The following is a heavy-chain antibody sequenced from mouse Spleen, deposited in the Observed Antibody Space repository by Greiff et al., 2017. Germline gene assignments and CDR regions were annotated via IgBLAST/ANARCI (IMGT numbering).Heavy chain of an antibody. CDR3: ARDDGYFAY. CDR1: GYAFTNYL. D-gene: IGHD2-3*01. Sequence: VQLQQSGAELVRPGTSVKVSCKASGYAFTNYLIEWVKQRPGQGLEWIGVINPGSGGTNYNEKFKGKATLTADKSSSTAYMQLSSLTSEDSAVYFCARDDGYFAYWGQGTLVTVSA. J-gene: IGHJ3*01. CDR2: INPGSGGT. V-gene: IGHV1-54*01.